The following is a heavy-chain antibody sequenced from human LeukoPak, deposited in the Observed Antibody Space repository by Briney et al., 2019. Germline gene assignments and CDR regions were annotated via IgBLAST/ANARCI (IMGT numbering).Heavy chain of an antibody. V-gene: IGHV3-9*01. J-gene: IGHJ4*02. CDR1: GFTFDDYA. CDR2: ISWNGGSI. Sequence: GGSLRLSCAASGFTFDDYAMHWVRQAPGKGLEWVSGISWNGGSIGYADSVKGRFTISRDNAKNSLYLQMSSLRAEDTALYYCAKTSVAGTDWGQGTLVTVSS. D-gene: IGHD6-19*01. CDR3: AKTSVAGTD.